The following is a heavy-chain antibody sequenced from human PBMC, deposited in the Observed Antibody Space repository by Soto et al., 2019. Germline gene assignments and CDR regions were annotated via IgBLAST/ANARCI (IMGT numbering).Heavy chain of an antibody. V-gene: IGHV3-23*01. CDR1: GFTFSSYA. D-gene: IGHD3-10*01. CDR3: AKSPAMVRGNNWFEP. CDR2: ISGSGGST. Sequence: HPGGSLRLSCAASGFTFSSYAMSWVRQAPGKGLEWVSAISGSGGSTYYADSVKGRFTISRDNSKNTLYLQMNSLRAEDTAVYYCAKSPAMVRGNNWFEPWGQGTLVTVSS. J-gene: IGHJ5*02.